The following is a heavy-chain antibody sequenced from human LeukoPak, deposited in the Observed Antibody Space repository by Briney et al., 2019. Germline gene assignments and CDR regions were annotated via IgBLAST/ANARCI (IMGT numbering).Heavy chain of an antibody. V-gene: IGHV3-21*04. D-gene: IGHD3-16*02. CDR2: MSSSSSYI. CDR3: AKSGIMITFGGVIVLPYFDY. CDR1: GFIFSSYS. J-gene: IGHJ4*02. Sequence: PGGSLRLSCAASGFIFSSYSMNWVRQAPGKGLEWVSSMSSSSSYIYYADSLKGRFTISRDNSKNTLYLQMNSLRAEDTAVYYCAKSGIMITFGGVIVLPYFDYWGQGTLVTVSS.